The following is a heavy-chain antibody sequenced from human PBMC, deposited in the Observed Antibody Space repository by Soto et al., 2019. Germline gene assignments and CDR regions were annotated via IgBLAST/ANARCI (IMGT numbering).Heavy chain of an antibody. CDR1: GGSIISSSYY. CDR3: ARPGIAAVVEY. V-gene: IGHV4-39*01. J-gene: IGHJ4*02. Sequence: QLQESGPGLVKPSETLSLTCTVSGGSIISSSYYWGWIRQPPGKGLEWIGSIYYSGSTYYNPSLKSRVAISVDTSKNQFSLKLSAVTVSDTAVYYCARPGIAAVVEYWGQGPLVTVSS. CDR2: IYYSGST. D-gene: IGHD6-13*01.